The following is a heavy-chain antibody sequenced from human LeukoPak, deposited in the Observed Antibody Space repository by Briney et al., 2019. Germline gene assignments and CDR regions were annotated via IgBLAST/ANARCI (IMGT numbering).Heavy chain of an antibody. V-gene: IGHV5-51*01. CDR3: ARRRGYGDYEYYFDY. J-gene: IGHJ4*02. CDR1: GYSFTSYW. D-gene: IGHD4-17*01. Sequence: RESLKISCKGSGYSFTSYWIGWVRQMPGKGLEWMGFIYPGDSDTRYSPSFQGQVTISADKSISTAYLQWSSLKASDTAMYYCARRRGYGDYEYYFDYWGQGTLVTVSS. CDR2: IYPGDSDT.